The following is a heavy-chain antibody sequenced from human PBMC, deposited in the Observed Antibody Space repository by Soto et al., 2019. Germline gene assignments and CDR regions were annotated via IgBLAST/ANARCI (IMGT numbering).Heavy chain of an antibody. Sequence: EVQLLDSGGGLVQPGGSLRLSCAASGFTFTNYAMAWVRQAPGKGLEWVSAVHSNGDTHYAGSVKGRFTISRDNSRNTVSLQMNSLRVEDTAVYHCARESPYICGLIYVEYWGQGTLVTVSS. CDR3: ARESPYICGLIYVEY. J-gene: IGHJ4*02. CDR1: GFTFTNYA. D-gene: IGHD2-21*01. V-gene: IGHV3-23*01. CDR2: VHSNGDT.